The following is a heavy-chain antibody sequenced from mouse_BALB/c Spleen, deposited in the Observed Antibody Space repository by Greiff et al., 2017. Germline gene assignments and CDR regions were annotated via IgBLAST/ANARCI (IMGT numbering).Heavy chain of an antibody. CDR3: ATYGNPFAY. CDR2: ISSGGSYT. J-gene: IGHJ3*01. CDR1: GFTFSSYT. Sequence: EVHLVESGGGLVKPGGSLKLSCAASGFTFSSYTMSWVRQTPEKRLEWVATISSGGSYTYYPDSVKGRFTISRDNPKNTLFLQMTSLRSEDTAMYYCATYGNPFAYWGQGTLVTVSA. D-gene: IGHD2-1*01. V-gene: IGHV5-9-3*01.